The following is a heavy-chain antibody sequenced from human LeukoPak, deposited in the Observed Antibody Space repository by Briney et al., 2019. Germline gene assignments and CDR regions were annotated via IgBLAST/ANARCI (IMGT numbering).Heavy chain of an antibody. Sequence: PGGSLRLSCAASRFTFSSYSLNWVRQAPGRGLEGLSYISSGSTTIYYADSVKGRFTIPRDNAKNSLDLQMNSLRAEDTAVYYCARYNSEWSFDYWGQGTLVTVSS. V-gene: IGHV3-48*01. CDR1: RFTFSSYS. CDR3: ARYNSEWSFDY. J-gene: IGHJ4*02. CDR2: ISSGSTTI. D-gene: IGHD6-19*01.